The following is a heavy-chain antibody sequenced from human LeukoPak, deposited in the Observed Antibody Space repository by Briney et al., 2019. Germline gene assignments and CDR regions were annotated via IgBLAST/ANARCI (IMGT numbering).Heavy chain of an antibody. CDR3: ASVNRGGAVDY. Sequence: SETLSLTCTVSGDSISSYYWSWIRQPPGKGLEWIGYIYYSGSTNYNPSLKSRVTISVDTSKNQFSLKLSSVTAADTAVYYCASVNRGGAVDYWGQGTLVTVSS. V-gene: IGHV4-59*01. D-gene: IGHD3-16*01. CDR1: GDSISSYY. J-gene: IGHJ4*02. CDR2: IYYSGST.